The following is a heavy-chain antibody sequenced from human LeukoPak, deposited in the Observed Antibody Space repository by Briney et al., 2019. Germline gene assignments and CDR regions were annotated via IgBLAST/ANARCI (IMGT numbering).Heavy chain of an antibody. J-gene: IGHJ4*02. CDR1: GDSLNSSTYY. CDR2: VFYSGNS. D-gene: IGHD6-6*01. Sequence: SETLSLTCTVSGDSLNSSTYYWGWVRQPPGKGLEYIGSVFYSGNSYYNPNLKGRVTLSIDTSKNHFSLRLSSVTAADTAVYYCARSLFRIAARPHFDYWGRGTLVTVSS. CDR3: ARSLFRIAARPHFDY. V-gene: IGHV4-39*02.